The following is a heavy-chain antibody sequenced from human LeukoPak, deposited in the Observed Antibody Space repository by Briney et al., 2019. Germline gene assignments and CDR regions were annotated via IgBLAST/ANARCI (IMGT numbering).Heavy chain of an antibody. CDR1: GYTFTGYY. D-gene: IGHD3-9*01. V-gene: IGHV1-2*02. CDR3: ARTAIFSRFAFDY. J-gene: IGHJ4*02. CDR2: INFDRDGT. Sequence: SVNVSCKFSGYTFTGYYMHWVRQAPRQGLEWMGWINFDRDGTNYAQKIQGRVTMTRDTTSSTAYMELSRLRSDDTAVYYCARTAIFSRFAFDYWGQGTLVTVSS.